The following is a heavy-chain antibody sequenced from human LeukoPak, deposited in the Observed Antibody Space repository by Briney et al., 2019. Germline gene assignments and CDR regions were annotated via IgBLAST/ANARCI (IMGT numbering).Heavy chain of an antibody. D-gene: IGHD3-10*01. V-gene: IGHV3-21*01. CDR1: GFTFSSYS. CDR2: ISSSSSYI. J-gene: IGHJ3*02. CDR3: ARLSRGSGRDAFDI. Sequence: PGGSLRLSCAASGFTFSSYSMNWVRQAPGKGLEWVSSISSSSSYIYYADSVKGRFTISRDNAKNSLYLQMNSLRAEDTAVYYCARLSRGSGRDAFDIWGQRTMVTVSS.